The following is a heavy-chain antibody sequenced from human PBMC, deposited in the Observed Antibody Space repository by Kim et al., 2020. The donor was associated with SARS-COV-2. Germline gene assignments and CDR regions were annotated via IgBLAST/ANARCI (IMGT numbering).Heavy chain of an antibody. J-gene: IGHJ5*01. CDR3: AMGARPLGESSGWF. D-gene: IGHD3-10*01. CDR1: GGSFSDNY. Sequence: SETLSLTCAVFGGSFSDNYWNWVRQAPGRGLEWVGEINHSGETSYTSALRSRLTISVDTSKNQFSLRLSSVTAADTAVYFCAMGARPLGESSGWF. V-gene: IGHV4-34*01. CDR2: INHSGET.